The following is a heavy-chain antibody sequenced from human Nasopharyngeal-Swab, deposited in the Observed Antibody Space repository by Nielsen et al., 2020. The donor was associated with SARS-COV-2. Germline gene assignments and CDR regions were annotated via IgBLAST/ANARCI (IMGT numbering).Heavy chain of an antibody. J-gene: IGHJ4*02. CDR3: ARYDDYYDSSGYAY. D-gene: IGHD3-22*01. CDR2: ISSSSNYK. Sequence: GGSLRLSCAASGFTFTSYTMNWIRQAPGKGLEWVSSISSSSNYKYYAFSVRGRFTISRDNAKNSLYLQMNSLRAEDTAVYYCARYDDYYDSSGYAYWGQGTLVTVSS. CDR1: GFTFTSYT. V-gene: IGHV3-21*04.